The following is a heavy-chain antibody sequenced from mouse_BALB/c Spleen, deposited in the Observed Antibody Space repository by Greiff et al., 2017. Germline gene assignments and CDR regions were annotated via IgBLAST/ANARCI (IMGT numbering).Heavy chain of an antibody. J-gene: IGHJ4*01. CDR3: ARWGLRDYAMDY. V-gene: IGHV5-17*02. Sequence: EVMLVESGGGLVQPGGSRKLSCAASGFTFSSFGMHWVRQAPEKGLEWVAYISSGSSTIYYADTVKGRFTISRDNPKNTLFLQMTSLRSEDTAMYYCARWGLRDYAMDYWGQGTSVTVSS. CDR1: GFTFSSFG. CDR2: ISSGSSTI. D-gene: IGHD2-12*01.